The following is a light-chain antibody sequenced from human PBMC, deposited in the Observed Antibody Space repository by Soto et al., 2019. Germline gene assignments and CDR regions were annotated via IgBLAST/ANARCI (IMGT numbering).Light chain of an antibody. CDR1: QSIGNN. CDR3: LQYGVWPPEYT. V-gene: IGKV3-15*01. CDR2: GAS. J-gene: IGKJ2*01. Sequence: EIVITQSPATLSVSPGERATLSCRASQSIGNNLAWLQQRPGQAPSLLFYGASTRAPGIPARFSASGSRTEFTLTIRRLQGEDCAVYYCLQYGVWPPEYTFGQGTTVEI.